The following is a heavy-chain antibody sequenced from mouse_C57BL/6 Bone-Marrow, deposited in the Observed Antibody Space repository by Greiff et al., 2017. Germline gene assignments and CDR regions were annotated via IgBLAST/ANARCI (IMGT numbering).Heavy chain of an antibody. V-gene: IGHV3-8*01. J-gene: IGHJ2*01. CDR2: ISYSGST. CDR3: ARGGFDY. Sequence: DVKLQESGPGLAKPSQTLSLTCSVTGYSITSYYWNWIRKFPGNKLEYMGYISYSGSTYYTPSLKSRNSITRDTSKNPHYLLLNSVTTEDTATYYGARGGFDYWGQGTTLTVSS. CDR1: GYSITSYY.